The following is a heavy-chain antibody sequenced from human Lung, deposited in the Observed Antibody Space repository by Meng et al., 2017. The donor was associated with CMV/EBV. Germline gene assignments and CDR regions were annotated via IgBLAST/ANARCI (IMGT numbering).Heavy chain of an antibody. CDR1: GYTFTNYG. CDR2: ISAYNGNT. CDR3: ARVEVGITSGDY. D-gene: IGHD1-26*01. Sequence: AQRVESGGGVKKPGASVKVSCKASGYTFTNYGITWVRQAPGQGLEWMGWISAYNGNTNYAQTLQGRLTMTTDTSTSTAYMELRSLRSDDTAVYYCARVEVGITSGDYWGQGTLVTVSS. J-gene: IGHJ4*02. V-gene: IGHV1-18*01.